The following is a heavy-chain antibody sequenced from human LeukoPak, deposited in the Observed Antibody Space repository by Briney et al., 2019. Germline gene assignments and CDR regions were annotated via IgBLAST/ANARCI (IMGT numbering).Heavy chain of an antibody. Sequence: GASVKVSCKASGYTFTSHGISWVRQAPGQGLERMAWISVYNGNTFYAQNLQDRVTVTTDTSTSTAYMELRNLRSDDTAVYYCARDTNYEIDYWGQGTQVTVSS. CDR3: ARDTNYEIDY. V-gene: IGHV1-18*04. D-gene: IGHD4/OR15-4a*01. CDR2: ISVYNGNT. CDR1: GYTFTSHG. J-gene: IGHJ4*02.